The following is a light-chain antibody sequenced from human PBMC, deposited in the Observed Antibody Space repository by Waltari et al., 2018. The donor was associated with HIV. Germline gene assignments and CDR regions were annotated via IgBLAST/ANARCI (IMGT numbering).Light chain of an antibody. J-gene: IGLJ1*01. V-gene: IGLV1-47*01. CDR2: RAN. Sequence: QSVLTQPPSASGTPGQRVTISCSGSSFNVGRNFVSWYQQVPGTAPKVLIFRANQRPSGVPDRFSGSKSGASASLAISGLRSEDEADYYCAAWDDSLSGSYVFGPGTKVTVL. CDR3: AAWDDSLSGSYV. CDR1: SFNVGRNF.